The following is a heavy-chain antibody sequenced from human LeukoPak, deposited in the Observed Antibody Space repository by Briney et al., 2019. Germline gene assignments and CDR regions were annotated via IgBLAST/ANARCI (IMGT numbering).Heavy chain of an antibody. CDR2: IKQDGSER. CDR3: ARAYSSGSFQAGY. D-gene: IGHD6-19*01. Sequence: PGGSLRLSCAASGFTFSSYWMNWVRQAPGKWLEWVANIKQDGSERFYVDSVRGRFTISRDNAKNSPYLQMNSLRAEDTAIYYCARAYSSGSFQAGYWGQGTLVTVSS. CDR1: GFTFSSYW. J-gene: IGHJ4*02. V-gene: IGHV3-7*04.